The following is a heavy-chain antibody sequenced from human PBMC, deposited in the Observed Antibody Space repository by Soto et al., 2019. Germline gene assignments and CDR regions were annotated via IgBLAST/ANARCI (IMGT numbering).Heavy chain of an antibody. CDR1: EFTFSTYA. V-gene: IGHV3-30-3*01. Sequence: WLSLRLSCPASEFTFSTYALHWVRQAPGKGLEWLTVISYDGHDKYYADAAKGRFTISRDNSKNTLYLQMNRLRGDDTAVYYCARGCGRSRYRLSLDYWGQGTLVTVSS. CDR3: ARGCGRSRYRLSLDY. J-gene: IGHJ4*02. CDR2: ISYDGHDK. D-gene: IGHD5-12*01.